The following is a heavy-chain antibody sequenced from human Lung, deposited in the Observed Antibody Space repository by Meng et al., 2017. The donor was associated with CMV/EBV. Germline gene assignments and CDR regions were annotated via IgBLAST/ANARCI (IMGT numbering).Heavy chain of an antibody. J-gene: IGHJ1*01. CDR1: GDSITNHNW. CDR2: IPHRGSS. V-gene: IGHV4-4*02. D-gene: IGHD3-10*01. Sequence: QVQVRAAGPALVKPSETQSLTCAVSGDSITNHNWWAWVRQPPGKGLEWIGEIPHRGSSAYNPSLKSRVSMSIDKSKNQFSLKLTSVTAADTAVYHCLRRSGGSVWGQGTLVTVSS. CDR3: LRRSGGSV.